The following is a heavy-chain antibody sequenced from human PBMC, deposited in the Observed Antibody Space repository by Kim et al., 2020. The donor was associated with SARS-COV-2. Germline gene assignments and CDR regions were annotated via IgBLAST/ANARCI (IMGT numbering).Heavy chain of an antibody. D-gene: IGHD3-16*01. CDR1: GFTFDDYA. J-gene: IGHJ4*01. Sequence: GGSLRLSCAASGFTFDDYAMHWVRQAPGKGLEWVSGISWNSGDIDYADSVRGRFTISRDNAKNSLYMQMNSLRAEDTALYYCTKAIDSRGTTFAPYFDY. CDR3: TKAIDSRGTTFAPYFDY. CDR2: ISWNSGDI. V-gene: IGHV3-9*01.